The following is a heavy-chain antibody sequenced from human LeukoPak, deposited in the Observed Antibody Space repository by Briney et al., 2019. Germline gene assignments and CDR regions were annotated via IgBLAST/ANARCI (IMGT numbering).Heavy chain of an antibody. CDR1: GGSISGGSYY. D-gene: IGHD6-13*01. V-gene: IGHV4-61*02. Sequence: SQTLSLTCTVSGGSISGGSYYWSWIRQPAGKGLEWIGRIYPSGSTNYNPSLKSRVTISVDTSKNQFSLKLSSVTAADTAVYYCARGIAAAGIYYFDYWGQGTLVTVSS. J-gene: IGHJ4*02. CDR2: IYPSGST. CDR3: ARGIAAAGIYYFDY.